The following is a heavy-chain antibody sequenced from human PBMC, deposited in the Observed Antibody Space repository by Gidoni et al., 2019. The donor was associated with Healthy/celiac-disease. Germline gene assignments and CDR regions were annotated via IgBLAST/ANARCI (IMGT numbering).Heavy chain of an antibody. V-gene: IGHV3-30-3*01. CDR1: GFTFSSYA. CDR3: ASYASFDY. CDR2: ISYDGSNK. J-gene: IGHJ4*02. Sequence: QVQLVESGGGVVQPGRSLRLSCAASGFTFSSYAMHWVRQAPGKGLEWVAVISYDGSNKYYADSVKGRFTISRDNSKNTLYLQMNSLRAEDTAVYYCASYASFDYWGQGTLVTVSS. D-gene: IGHD3-16*01.